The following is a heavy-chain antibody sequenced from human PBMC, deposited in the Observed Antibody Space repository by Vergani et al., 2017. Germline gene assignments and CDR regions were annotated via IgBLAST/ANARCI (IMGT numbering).Heavy chain of an antibody. CDR3: ARDRCRSTSCPYYYYGMDV. D-gene: IGHD2-2*01. CDR2: INTNTGNS. V-gene: IGHV7-4-1*02. Sequence: QVQLVQSGSELKKPGASVKVSCKASGYTFTSYAMNWVRQAPGQGLEWMGWINTNTGNSTYAQGFTGRFVFSLDTSVSTAFLQISSLKAEDTAVYYCARDRCRSTSCPYYYYGMDVWGQGTTVTVSS. J-gene: IGHJ6*02. CDR1: GYTFTSYA.